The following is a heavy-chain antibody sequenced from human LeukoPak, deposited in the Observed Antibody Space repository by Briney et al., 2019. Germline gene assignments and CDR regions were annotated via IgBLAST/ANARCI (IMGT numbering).Heavy chain of an antibody. CDR2: INPSGGST. Sequence: ASVKVSCKASGYTFTSYYMHWVRQAPGRGLEWMGIINPSGGSTSYAQKFQGRVTMTRDTSTSTVYMELSSLRSEDTAVYYCARDGRGCYDYYYYYYYMDVWGKGTTVTVSS. V-gene: IGHV1-46*01. CDR1: GYTFTSYY. J-gene: IGHJ6*03. D-gene: IGHD5-12*01. CDR3: ARDGRGCYDYYYYYYYMDV.